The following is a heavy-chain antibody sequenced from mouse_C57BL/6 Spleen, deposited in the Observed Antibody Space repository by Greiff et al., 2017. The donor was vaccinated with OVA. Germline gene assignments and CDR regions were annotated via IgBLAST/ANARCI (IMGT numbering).Heavy chain of an antibody. CDR3: ARRAYGSSEAWFAY. J-gene: IGHJ3*01. CDR2: IDPSDSYT. CDR1: GYTFTSYW. D-gene: IGHD1-1*01. Sequence: VQLQQPGAELVMPGASVKLSCKASGYTFTSYWMHWVKQRPGQGLEWIGEIDPSDSYTNYNQKFKGKSTLTVDKSSSTAYMQLSSLTSEDSAVYYCARRAYGSSEAWFAYWGQGTLVTVSA. V-gene: IGHV1-69*01.